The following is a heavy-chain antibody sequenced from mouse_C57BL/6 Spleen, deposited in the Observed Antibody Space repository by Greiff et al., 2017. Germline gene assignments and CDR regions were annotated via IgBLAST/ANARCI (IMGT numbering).Heavy chain of an antibody. CDR2: ISSGSSTI. CDR1: GFTFSDYG. D-gene: IGHD2-3*01. J-gene: IGHJ2*01. CDR3: ARGDGYPYFDY. V-gene: IGHV5-17*01. Sequence: EVMLVESGGGLVKPGGSLKLSCAASGFTFSDYGMHWVRQAPEKGLEWVAYISSGSSTIYYADTVKGRFTISRDNAKNTLFLQLTSLRSEDTAMYYCARGDGYPYFDYWGQGTTLAVSS.